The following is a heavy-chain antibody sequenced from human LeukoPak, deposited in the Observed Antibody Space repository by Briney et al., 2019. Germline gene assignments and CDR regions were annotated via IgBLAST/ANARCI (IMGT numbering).Heavy chain of an antibody. CDR1: GFTFSSFS. V-gene: IGHV3-21*01. J-gene: IGHJ5*02. D-gene: IGHD6-13*01. CDR2: ISSSSSYI. Sequence: GGSLRLSCAASGFTFSSFSMNWVRQAPGKGLEWVSSISSSSSYIYYADSVKGRFTISRDNAKNSLYLQMNSLRAEDTAVYYCARDHSGYSSSWYDRWFDPWGQGTLVTVSS. CDR3: ARDHSGYSSSWYDRWFDP.